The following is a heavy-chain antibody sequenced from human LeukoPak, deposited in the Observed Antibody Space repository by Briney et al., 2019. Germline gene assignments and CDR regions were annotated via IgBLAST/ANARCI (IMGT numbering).Heavy chain of an antibody. J-gene: IGHJ3*02. D-gene: IGHD5-24*01. CDR3: ARDGYSDAFDI. V-gene: IGHV3-7*01. CDR1: DFSFITYA. Sequence: PGGSLRLSCAASDFSFITYAMSWVRQAPGKGLEWVANIKQDGSEKYYVDSVKGRFTISRDNAKNSLYLQMNSLRAEDTAVYYCARDGYSDAFDIWGQGTMVTVSS. CDR2: IKQDGSEK.